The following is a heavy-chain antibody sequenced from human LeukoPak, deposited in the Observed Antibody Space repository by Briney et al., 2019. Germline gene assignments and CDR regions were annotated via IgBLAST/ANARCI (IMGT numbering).Heavy chain of an antibody. CDR3: AREGGSGWTFDY. CDR1: GFTFSDYY. V-gene: IGHV3-11*04. CDR2: ISTSGSTI. D-gene: IGHD6-19*01. Sequence: GGSLRLSCAASGFTFSDYYMSWIRQAPGKGLEWLSYISTSGSTIYYADSVKGRFTISRDNARNSLYLQMNSLRADDTALYYCAREGGSGWTFDYWGQGALVTVSS. J-gene: IGHJ4*02.